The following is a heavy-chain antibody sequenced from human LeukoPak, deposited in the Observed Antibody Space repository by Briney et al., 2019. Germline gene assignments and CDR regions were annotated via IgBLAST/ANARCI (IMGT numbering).Heavy chain of an antibody. D-gene: IGHD6-19*01. CDR1: RFTFSDYY. CDR3: ARALYTTGWYPDYFDF. Sequence: GGSLRLSCAASRFTFSDYYMSWIRQAPGKGLEWVSYISSSGSTIYYADSVKGRFTISRDNAKNSLYLQMNSLRAEDTAVYYCARALYTTGWYPDYFDFWGQGTLVTVSS. V-gene: IGHV3-11*04. CDR2: ISSSGSTI. J-gene: IGHJ4*02.